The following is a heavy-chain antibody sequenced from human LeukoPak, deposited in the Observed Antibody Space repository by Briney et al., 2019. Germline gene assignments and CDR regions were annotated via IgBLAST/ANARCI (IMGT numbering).Heavy chain of an antibody. CDR2: ITSSSSYT. J-gene: IGHJ2*01. D-gene: IGHD5-12*01. CDR1: GFTFSDYY. Sequence: SGGSQRLSCAASGFTFSDYYMSWIRQAPGKGLEWVSYITSSSSYTNYAESVKGRFTISRDNAKTSLYLQMNSPRAEDTAVYYCARGPVDRVATITWYFDLWGRGTLVTVSS. V-gene: IGHV3-11*06. CDR3: ARGPVDRVATITWYFDL.